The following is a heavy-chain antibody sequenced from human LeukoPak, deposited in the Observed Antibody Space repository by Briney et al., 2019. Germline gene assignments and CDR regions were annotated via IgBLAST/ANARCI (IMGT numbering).Heavy chain of an antibody. CDR1: GFTLTNYW. D-gene: IGHD4-17*01. CDR2: IKEDGSEK. CDR3: ARAVTTALDY. V-gene: IGHV3-7*01. J-gene: IGHJ4*02. Sequence: GRSLRLSCPASGFTLTNYWMSCVRQAPGKGLEWVANIKEDGSEKKYVDSVKGRFTISRDNAKNSLYLQMNSLRAEDTAVYYCARAVTTALDYWGQGSLVTVSS.